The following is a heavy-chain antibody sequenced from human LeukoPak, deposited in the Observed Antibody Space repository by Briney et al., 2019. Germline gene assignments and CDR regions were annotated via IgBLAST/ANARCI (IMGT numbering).Heavy chain of an antibody. CDR1: GFTFSRHA. D-gene: IGHD3-9*01. CDR2: LSGSGHDT. V-gene: IGHV3-23*01. CDR3: AKDPYGIRYFDY. J-gene: IGHJ4*02. Sequence: PGGSLRPSCAASGFTFSRHALSWVRQAPGKGLEWVSSLSGSGHDTYYADSVKGRFTISRDNSKNTVYLQMNTVRAEDTAVYYCAKDPYGIRYFDYWGQGTLVTVSS.